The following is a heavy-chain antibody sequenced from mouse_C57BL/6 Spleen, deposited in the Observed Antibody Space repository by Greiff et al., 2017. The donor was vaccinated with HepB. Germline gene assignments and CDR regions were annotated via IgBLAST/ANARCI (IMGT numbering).Heavy chain of an antibody. CDR2: IYPGSGNT. V-gene: IGHV1-76*01. CDR1: GYTFTDYY. Sequence: QVQLQQSGAELVRPGASVKLSCKASGYTFTDYYINWVKQRPGQGLEWIARIYPGSGNTYYNEKFKGKATLTAEKSSSTAYMQLSSLTSEDSAVYFCARDGGAYWGQGTLVTVSA. CDR3: ARDGGAY. J-gene: IGHJ3*01.